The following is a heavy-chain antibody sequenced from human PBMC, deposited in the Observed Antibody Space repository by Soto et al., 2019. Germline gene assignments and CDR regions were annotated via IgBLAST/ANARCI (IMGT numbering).Heavy chain of an antibody. J-gene: IGHJ6*03. CDR2: INNSGST. D-gene: IGHD3-3*01. CDR1: GGSFSGYY. V-gene: IGHV4-34*01. CDR3: ARVSRSFYYYYDYLDV. Sequence: QVQLQQWGAGLLKPSETLSLTCAVYGGSFSGYYWSWIRQPPGKGLVCIGEINNSGSTNYNPSLKSRVTLSVDTSKNQFSLTLSSGTAADTAVYYCARVSRSFYYYYDYLDVWGKGTTVTVSS.